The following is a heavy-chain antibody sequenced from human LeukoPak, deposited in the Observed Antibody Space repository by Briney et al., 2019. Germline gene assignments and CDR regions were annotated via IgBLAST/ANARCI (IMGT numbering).Heavy chain of an antibody. Sequence: PGGPLRPSWAASGFTFSGSAIHWVRQSSGKGLEWVGHIDKKDNFYATTSAASVTGRFTISRDDSKNTAYLQMNSLKTEDTALYYCTRDSGTYNWLDPWGQGTLVTVSS. CDR1: GFTFSGSA. CDR3: TRDSGTYNWLDP. V-gene: IGHV3-73*01. D-gene: IGHD1-26*01. CDR2: IDKKDNFYAT. J-gene: IGHJ5*02.